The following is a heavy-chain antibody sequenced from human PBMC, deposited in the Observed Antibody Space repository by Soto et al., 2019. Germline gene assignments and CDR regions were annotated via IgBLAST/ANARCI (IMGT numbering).Heavy chain of an antibody. Sequence: QVQLQESGPGLVKHSETLSLTCTVSGGSISSYYWSWIRQPPGKGLEWIGYIYYSGSTNYNPSHKRRVTISVDTTKKQYSQKLSSVTAADTDVYYCARGRIAAAGTGWFDPWGQGTLVTVSS. CDR1: GGSISSYY. CDR3: ARGRIAAAGTGWFDP. J-gene: IGHJ5*02. V-gene: IGHV4-59*01. CDR2: IYYSGST. D-gene: IGHD6-13*01.